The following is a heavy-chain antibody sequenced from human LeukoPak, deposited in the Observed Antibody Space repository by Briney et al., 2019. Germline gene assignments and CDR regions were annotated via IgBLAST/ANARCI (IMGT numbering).Heavy chain of an antibody. CDR3: AKVPTAGTNY. CDR1: GFAFSSYA. V-gene: IGHV3-23*01. CDR2: ISGSGGRT. D-gene: IGHD6-13*01. J-gene: IGHJ4*02. Sequence: PGGSLRLSCAASGFAFSSYAMSWVRQAPGKGLEWVSAISGSGGRTYYADSVKGRFTISRDNSKNTLYLQMNSLRAEDTAVYYCAKVPTAGTNYWGQGTLVTVSS.